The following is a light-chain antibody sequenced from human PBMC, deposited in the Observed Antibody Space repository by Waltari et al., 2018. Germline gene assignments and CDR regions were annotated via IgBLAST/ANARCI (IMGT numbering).Light chain of an antibody. CDR1: SSDVGNYNL. CDR2: EVT. CDR3: CSYAGLGIYV. V-gene: IGLV2-23*02. Sequence: QSGLTQPASVSGSPGQSITISCTGTSSDVGNYNLVSWYQQYPGKAPKLMVYEVTKRTSVVSDRFSGSKSGNTASLTLYGLQSEDEADYYCCSYAGLGIYVFGTGTKVTVL. J-gene: IGLJ1*01.